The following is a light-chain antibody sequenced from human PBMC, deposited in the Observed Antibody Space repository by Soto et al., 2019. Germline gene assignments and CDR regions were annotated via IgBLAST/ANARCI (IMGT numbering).Light chain of an antibody. Sequence: QSALTQPASVSGSPGQSITISCTGTSSDIGGYNFDSWYQHHPGKAPKLMIYEVNNRPSGVSSRFSGSKSGNTASLTISGLQTEDEADYYCSSFTTSSTLVVFGGGTKLTVL. CDR2: EVN. V-gene: IGLV2-14*01. CDR1: SSDIGGYNF. J-gene: IGLJ2*01. CDR3: SSFTTSSTLVV.